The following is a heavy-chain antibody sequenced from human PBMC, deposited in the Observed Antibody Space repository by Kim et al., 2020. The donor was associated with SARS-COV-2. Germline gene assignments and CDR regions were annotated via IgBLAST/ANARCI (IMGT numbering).Heavy chain of an antibody. CDR1: GFIVSDNY. D-gene: IGHD2-2*01. Sequence: GGSLRLSCAASGFIVSDNYMTWVRQAPGKGLEFVSDTYSDDSSRFGDFVKGRFNISRDNSKNILYLQMNGLRAEDTAVYYCGGGTSPRLYFDSWGQGTPVTVSS. CDR3: GGGTSPRLYFDS. J-gene: IGHJ4*02. CDR2: TYSDDSS. V-gene: IGHV3-53*01.